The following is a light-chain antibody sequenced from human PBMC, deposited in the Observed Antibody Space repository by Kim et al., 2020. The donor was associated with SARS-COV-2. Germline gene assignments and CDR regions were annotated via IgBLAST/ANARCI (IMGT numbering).Light chain of an antibody. CDR1: KLGDKY. Sequence: SVSPGQTASITCSGDKLGDKYAYLYQQKPGQSPVLVIYHDSKRPSGIPERFSGSNSGNTATLTISGTQAMDEADYYCQAWDSSTVVFGGGTQLTVL. CDR2: HDS. CDR3: QAWDSSTVV. V-gene: IGLV3-1*01. J-gene: IGLJ7*01.